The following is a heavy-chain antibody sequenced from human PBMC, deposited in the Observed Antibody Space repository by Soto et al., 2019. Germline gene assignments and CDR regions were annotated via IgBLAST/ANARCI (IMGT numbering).Heavy chain of an antibody. CDR3: ARSLFIAATDTEPFDS. Sequence: EVQLLESGGGLVQPGGSQTLSCAASGFTFSSYAMSWVRQAPGKGLEWVSAISGGGNDRFYADSVKGRFTISRDNSRNTLYLHMNSLRAEDTAVHYSARSLFIAATDTEPFDSWGQGALVTVSS. CDR1: GFTFSSYA. J-gene: IGHJ4*02. CDR2: ISGGGNDR. V-gene: IGHV3-23*01. D-gene: IGHD6-13*01.